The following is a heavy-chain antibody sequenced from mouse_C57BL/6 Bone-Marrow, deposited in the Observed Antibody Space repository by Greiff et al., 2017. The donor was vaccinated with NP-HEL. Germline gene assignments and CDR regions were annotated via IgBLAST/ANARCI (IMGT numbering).Heavy chain of an antibody. J-gene: IGHJ2*01. Sequence: VQLQQSGAELMKPGASVKLSCTATGYTFTGYWIAWVKQRPGHGLEWIGAIFPGSGSTNYTEKFTGQATFTADTSSNTAYMQLSRLTTEDSAIYYGARRTVVATEDYWGQGTTLTVSS. CDR1: GYTFTGYW. CDR2: IFPGSGST. V-gene: IGHV1-9*01. D-gene: IGHD1-1*01. CDR3: ARRTVVATEDY.